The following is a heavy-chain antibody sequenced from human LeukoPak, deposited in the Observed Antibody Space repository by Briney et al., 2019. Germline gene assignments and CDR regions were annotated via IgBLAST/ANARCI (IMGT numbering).Heavy chain of an antibody. D-gene: IGHD2-2*01. CDR2: ISSSGSTI. CDR3: ARVVVVPAATYYYYYGMDV. CDR1: GFTFSSYE. V-gene: IGHV3-48*03. J-gene: IGHJ6*02. Sequence: GGSLRLSCAASGFTFSSYEMNRVRQARGKGLEWVSYISSSGSTIYYADSVKGRFTISRDNAKNSLYLQMNSLRAEDTAVYYCARVVVVPAATYYYYYGMDVWGQGTTVTVSS.